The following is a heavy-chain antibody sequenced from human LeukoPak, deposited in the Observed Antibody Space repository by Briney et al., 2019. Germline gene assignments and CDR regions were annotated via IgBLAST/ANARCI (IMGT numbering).Heavy chain of an antibody. J-gene: IGHJ4*02. CDR2: IIPIFGTA. CDR3: ARDSLSSSWNGKYDY. CDR1: GGAFSSYA. Sequence: SVKVSCKASGGAFSSYAISWVRQAPGQGLEWMGGIIPIFGTANYAQKFQGRVTITADESTSTAYMELSSLRSEDTAVYYCARDSLSSSWNGKYDYWGQGTLVTVSS. D-gene: IGHD6-13*01. V-gene: IGHV1-69*13.